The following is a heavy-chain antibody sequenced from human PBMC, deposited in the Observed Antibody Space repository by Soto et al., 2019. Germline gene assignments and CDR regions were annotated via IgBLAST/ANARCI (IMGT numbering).Heavy chain of an antibody. D-gene: IGHD2-8*01. CDR1: GYTFTSYY. CDR3: ARGRPNGDY. CDR2: INPNGGST. J-gene: IGHJ4*02. Sequence: QVQLVQSGAEVKKPGASVKISCKASGYTFTSYYIHWVRQAPGQGLEWMWIINPNGGSTNYAQNFQGRVTVTRDTSTSAVYMELSSLRSDDTAMYYCARGRPNGDYWGQGTLVTVSS. V-gene: IGHV1-46*03.